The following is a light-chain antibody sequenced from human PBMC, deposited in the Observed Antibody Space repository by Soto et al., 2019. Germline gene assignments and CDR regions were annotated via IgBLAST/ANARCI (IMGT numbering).Light chain of an antibody. CDR3: QVWDSTSHLLYV. CDR2: DDS. J-gene: IGLJ1*01. CDR1: DIGSKT. V-gene: IGLV3-21*02. Sequence: SYELTQPPSVSVAPGQTARITCGGNDIGSKTVHWYQQKPGQAPVMVVYDDSARPSGIPERFSGSNSGNTATLTTSRVEAGDEADFYCQVWDSTSHLLYVFGTGTKVIVL.